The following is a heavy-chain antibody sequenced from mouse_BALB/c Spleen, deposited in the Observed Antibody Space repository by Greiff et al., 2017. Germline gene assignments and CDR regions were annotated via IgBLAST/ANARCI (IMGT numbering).Heavy chain of an antibody. J-gene: IGHJ4*01. Sequence: VQLQQSGAELVRPGVSVKISCKGSGYTFTDYAMHWVKQSHAKSLEWIGVISTYYGDASYNQKFKGKATMTVDKSSSTAYKELARLTSEDSAIYYCSTGGATALMDYWGQGTSVTVSS. CDR3: STGGATALMDY. V-gene: IGHV1S137*01. CDR1: GYTFTDYA. CDR2: ISTYYGDA. D-gene: IGHD1-2*01.